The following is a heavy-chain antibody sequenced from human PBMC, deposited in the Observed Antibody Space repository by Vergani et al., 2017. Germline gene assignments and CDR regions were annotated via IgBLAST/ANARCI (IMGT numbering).Heavy chain of an antibody. Sequence: QVQLVESGGGVVQPGRSLRLSCAASGFTFSSYAMHWVRQAPGKGLEWVAVISYDGSNKYYADSVKGRFTISRDNSKNTLYLQMNSLRAEDTAVYYCARDGGVVIVRAFDIWGQGTMVTVSS. CDR3: ARDGGVVIVRAFDI. J-gene: IGHJ3*02. D-gene: IGHD2-21*01. CDR1: GFTFSSYA. CDR2: ISYDGSNK. V-gene: IGHV3-30-3*01.